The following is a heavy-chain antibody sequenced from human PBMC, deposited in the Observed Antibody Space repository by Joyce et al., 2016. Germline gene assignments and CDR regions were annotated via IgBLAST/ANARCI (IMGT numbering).Heavy chain of an antibody. V-gene: IGHV3-9*01. CDR2: ISWNSGGI. J-gene: IGHJ4*02. Sequence: EVQLVESGGGLVQPGRSLRLSCAASGFTFDDYAMHWVRQAPGKGLGWVSSISWNSGGIAYADSVKGRFTISRDNAKNSLYLQMNSLRAEDTALYYCAKEANIVSLGDWGQGTLVTVSS. CDR1: GFTFDDYA. CDR3: AKEANIVSLGD. D-gene: IGHD5/OR15-5a*01.